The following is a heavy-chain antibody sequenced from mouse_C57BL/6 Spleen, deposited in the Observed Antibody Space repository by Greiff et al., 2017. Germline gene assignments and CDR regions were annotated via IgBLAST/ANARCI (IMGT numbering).Heavy chain of an antibody. D-gene: IGHD2-4*01. J-gene: IGHJ3*01. Sequence: QVQLQQSGPELVKPGASVKISCKASGYSFTSYYIHWVKQRPGQGLEWIGWIYPGSGNTKYNEKFKGKATLTADKSSSHAYMQLSSLPSGDSAVYYCASSDDFNGGFAYWGQGTLGTASA. CDR1: GYSFTSYY. V-gene: IGHV1-66*01. CDR3: ASSDDFNGGFAY. CDR2: IYPGSGNT.